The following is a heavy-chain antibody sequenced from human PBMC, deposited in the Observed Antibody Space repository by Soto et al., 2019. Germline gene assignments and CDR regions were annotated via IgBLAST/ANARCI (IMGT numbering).Heavy chain of an antibody. CDR2: INAGNGNT. CDR1: GYTFTSYA. D-gene: IGHD2-21*02. Sequence: KKNRASVKVSCKASGYTFTSYAMHWVRQAPGQRLEWMGWINAGNGNTKYSQKFQGRVTITRDTSASTAYMELSSLRSEDTAVYYCARVGVTQYYYYYDGMDVWGQGTTVTVSS. J-gene: IGHJ6*02. V-gene: IGHV1-3*01. CDR3: ARVGVTQYYYYYDGMDV.